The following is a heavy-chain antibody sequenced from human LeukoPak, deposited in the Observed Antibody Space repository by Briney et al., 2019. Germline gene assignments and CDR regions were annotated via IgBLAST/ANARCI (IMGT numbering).Heavy chain of an antibody. Sequence: PSETLSLTCTVSGGSISSYYWSWIRQPPGKGLEWIGYIYYSGSTNYNPSLKSRVTISVDTSKNQFSLKLSSVTAADTAVYYCTTDLWAPPLITTSSSQASQDSSSWYELDWGQGTLVTVSS. CDR2: IYYSGST. V-gene: IGHV4-59*01. J-gene: IGHJ4*02. CDR3: TTDLWAPPLITTSSSQASQDSSSWYELD. D-gene: IGHD6-13*01. CDR1: GGSISSYY.